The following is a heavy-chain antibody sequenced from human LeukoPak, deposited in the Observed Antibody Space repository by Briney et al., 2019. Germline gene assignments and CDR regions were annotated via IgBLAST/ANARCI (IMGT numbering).Heavy chain of an antibody. CDR2: INHSGSN. CDR3: ARGDFWSGYSPDY. CDR1: GGSFSGYY. D-gene: IGHD3-3*01. J-gene: IGHJ4*02. Sequence: PSETLSLTCAVYGGSFSGYYWSWIRQPPGKGLEWIGEINHSGSNNYNPSLKSRVTISVDTSKNRFSLKLSSVTAADTAVYYCARGDFWSGYSPDYWGQGTLVTVSS. V-gene: IGHV4-34*01.